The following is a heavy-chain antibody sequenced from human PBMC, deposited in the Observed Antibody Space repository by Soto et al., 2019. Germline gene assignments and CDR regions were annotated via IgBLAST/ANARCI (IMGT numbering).Heavy chain of an antibody. D-gene: IGHD3-22*01. J-gene: IGHJ4*02. Sequence: GGSLRLSCAASGFTFSSYSMHWVRQAPGKGLEWVSSISSSSSYIYYADSVKGRFTISRDNAKNSLYLQMNSLRAEDTAVYYCARDPYYYDTSGYYYWGQGTLVTVSS. V-gene: IGHV3-21*01. CDR2: ISSSSSYI. CDR3: ARDPYYYDTSGYYY. CDR1: GFTFSSYS.